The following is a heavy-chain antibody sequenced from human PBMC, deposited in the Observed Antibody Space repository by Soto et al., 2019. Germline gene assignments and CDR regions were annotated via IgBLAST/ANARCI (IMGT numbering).Heavy chain of an antibody. V-gene: IGHV3-23*04. D-gene: IGHD2-2*01. CDR2: ITGDGRNT. CDR3: ANGPLGTCRGARCYECDC. CDR1: GFSFSNYA. J-gene: IGHJ4*01. Sequence: EVQLVESGGGLVQPGGSLRLSCAASGFSFSNYAMSRVRQAPEKGLEWVSAITGDGRNTYHAVYVKGRFSISRDNSKNTRYLQMNSLGAEGTAVYYCANGPLGTCRGARCYECDCWGHGTLVTVSS.